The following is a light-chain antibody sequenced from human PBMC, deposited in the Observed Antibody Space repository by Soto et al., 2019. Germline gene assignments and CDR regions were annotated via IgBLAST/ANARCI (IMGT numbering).Light chain of an antibody. V-gene: IGLV2-8*01. CDR3: SSYAGSNHYV. Sequence: QFALTQPPSASGSPGQSVTISCTGTTSDVGGYNSVSWYQHHPGKAPKLMIYEVSKRPSGVPDRFSGSKSANTASLTVSGLQAEDEADYYCSSYAGSNHYVFGTGTKLPVL. J-gene: IGLJ1*01. CDR2: EVS. CDR1: TSDVGGYNS.